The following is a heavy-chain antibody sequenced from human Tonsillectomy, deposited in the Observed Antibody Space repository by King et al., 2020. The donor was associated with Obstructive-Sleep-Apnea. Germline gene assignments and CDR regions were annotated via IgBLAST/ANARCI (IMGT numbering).Heavy chain of an antibody. Sequence: QLVQSGGGVVQPGRSLRVSCAASGFTFSSYAMHWVRQAPGKGLEWVAVISYDGSNKYYADSVKGRFTISRDNSKNTLYLQMNSLRAEDTAVYYCARVGGGYWGQGTLVTVSS. CDR2: ISYDGSNK. D-gene: IGHD3-16*01. V-gene: IGHV3-30*04. CDR1: GFTFSSYA. CDR3: ARVGGGY. J-gene: IGHJ4*02.